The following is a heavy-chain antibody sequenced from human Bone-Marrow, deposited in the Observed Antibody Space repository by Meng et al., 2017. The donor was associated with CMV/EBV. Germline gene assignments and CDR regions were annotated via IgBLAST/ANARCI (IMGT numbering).Heavy chain of an antibody. J-gene: IGHJ4*02. D-gene: IGHD3-9*01. CDR1: GYTFTGYY. CDR2: INSNSGGT. CDR3: ARGQQKRDILTGPCDY. V-gene: IGHV1-2*02. Sequence: ASVKVSCKASGYTFTGYYIHWVRQAPGQGLEWMGWINSNSGGTNYAQKFQGRVTMTRDTSISTAYMEVSRLRFDDTAVYYCARGQQKRDILTGPCDYWGQGSLVTV.